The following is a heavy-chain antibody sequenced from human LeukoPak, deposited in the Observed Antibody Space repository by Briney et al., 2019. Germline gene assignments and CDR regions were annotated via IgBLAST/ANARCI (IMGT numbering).Heavy chain of an antibody. CDR1: GFTFSSYS. Sequence: GGSLRLSCAASGFTFSSYSMNWFRQAPGKGLEWVSSISSSSSYIYYADSVKGRFTISRDNAKNSLYLQMNSLRAEDTVLFFWQRAGYDILTGLLHWGQGTLVTVSS. D-gene: IGHD3-9*01. CDR3: QRAGYDILTGLLH. V-gene: IGHV3-21*01. CDR2: ISSSSSYI. J-gene: IGHJ1*01.